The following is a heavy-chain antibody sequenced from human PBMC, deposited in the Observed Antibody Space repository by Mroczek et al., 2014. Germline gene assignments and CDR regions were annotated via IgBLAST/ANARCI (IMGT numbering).Heavy chain of an antibody. D-gene: IGHD6-13*01. CDR1: GGSISSYY. V-gene: IGHV4-4*07. Sequence: QVQLQQWGPGLVKPSETLSLTCTVSGGSISSYYWSWIRQPAGKGLEWIGRIYTSGSTNYNPSLKSRVTMSVDTSKNQFSLKLSSVTAADTAVYYCARDRSSWSRGHYYYYMDVWGKGTTVTVSS. CDR2: IYTSGST. J-gene: IGHJ6*03. CDR3: ARDRSSWSRGHYYYYMDV.